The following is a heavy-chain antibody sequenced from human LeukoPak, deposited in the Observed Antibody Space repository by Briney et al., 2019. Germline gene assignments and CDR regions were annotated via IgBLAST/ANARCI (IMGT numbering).Heavy chain of an antibody. J-gene: IGHJ4*02. CDR2: INPSGGST. V-gene: IGHV1-46*01. CDR3: ARGMRMVRGVIREYYFDS. D-gene: IGHD3-10*01. Sequence: ASVKVSCKASGYSFTSYYIHWVRQAPGQGLEWRGIINPSGGSTSYAQKFQGRVTMTRDTSTSTVYMELSSLRSEDTAVYYCARGMRMVRGVIREYYFDSWGQGTLVTVSS. CDR1: GYSFTSYY.